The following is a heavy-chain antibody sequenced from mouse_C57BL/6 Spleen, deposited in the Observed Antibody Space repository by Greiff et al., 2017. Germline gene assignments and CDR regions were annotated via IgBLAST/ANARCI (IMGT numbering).Heavy chain of an antibody. J-gene: IGHJ1*03. CDR2: ISSGSSTI. CDR1: GFTFSDYG. Sequence: EVQGVESGGGLVKPGGSLKLSCAASGFTFSDYGMHWVRQAPEKGLEWVAYISSGSSTIYYADTVKGRFTISRDNAKNTLFLKMTSLRSEDTAMYYCAREFITTVVHWYFDVWGTGTTVTVSS. CDR3: AREFITTVVHWYFDV. D-gene: IGHD1-1*01. V-gene: IGHV5-17*01.